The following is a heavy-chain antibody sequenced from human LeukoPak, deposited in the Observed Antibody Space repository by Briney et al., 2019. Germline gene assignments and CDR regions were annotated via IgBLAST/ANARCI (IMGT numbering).Heavy chain of an antibody. D-gene: IGHD2-2*01. V-gene: IGHV3-23*01. J-gene: IGHJ6*02. Sequence: GRSLRLSCAASGFTFSSYAMSWVRQAPGKGLEWVSAISGSGGSTYYADSVKGRFTISRDNSKNTLYLQMNSLRAEDTAVYYCAKWGPVVVPAPYYYYYGMDVWGQGTTVTVSS. CDR2: ISGSGGST. CDR1: GFTFSSYA. CDR3: AKWGPVVVPAPYYYYYGMDV.